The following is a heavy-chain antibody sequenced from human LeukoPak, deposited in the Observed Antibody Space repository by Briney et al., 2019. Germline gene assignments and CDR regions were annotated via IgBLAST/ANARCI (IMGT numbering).Heavy chain of an antibody. CDR2: IYYSGST. CDR1: GGSISSGDYY. D-gene: IGHD4-4*01. Sequence: PSETLSLTCTVSGGSISSGDYYWSWIRQPSGKGLEWIGYIYYSGSTYYNPSLKSRVTISVDTSKNQFSLKLSSVTAADTAVYYCARSEPESPTTVTTSYFDYWGQGTLVTVSS. J-gene: IGHJ4*02. V-gene: IGHV4-30-4*01. CDR3: ARSEPESPTTVTTSYFDY.